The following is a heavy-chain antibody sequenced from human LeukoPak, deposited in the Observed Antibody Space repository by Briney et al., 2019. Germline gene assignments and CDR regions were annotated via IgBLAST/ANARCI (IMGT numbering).Heavy chain of an antibody. CDR3: AKLLCSGGSCYLAGSFDY. V-gene: IGHV3-30*18. J-gene: IGHJ4*02. CDR2: ISYDGSNK. Sequence: GGSLRLSCAASGFTFSSYGMHWVRQAPGKGLEWVAVISYDGSNKYYADSVKGRFTISRDNSKNTLYLQMNSLRAEDTAVYYCAKLLCSGGSCYLAGSFDYWGQGTLVTVSS. CDR1: GFTFSSYG. D-gene: IGHD2-15*01.